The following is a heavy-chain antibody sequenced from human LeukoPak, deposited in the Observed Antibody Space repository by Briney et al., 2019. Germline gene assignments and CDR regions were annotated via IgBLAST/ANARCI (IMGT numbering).Heavy chain of an antibody. J-gene: IGHJ4*02. CDR1: GYTFTSYA. V-gene: IGHV1-8*01. CDR2: MNPNSGNT. Sequence: ASVKVSCKASGYTFTSYAINWVRQATGQGLEWMGWMNPNSGNTGYAQKFQGRVTMTRNTSISTAYMELSSPRSEDTAVYYCVSYWYYYDSSGYPRDYWGQGTLVTVSS. D-gene: IGHD3-22*01. CDR3: VSYWYYYDSSGYPRDY.